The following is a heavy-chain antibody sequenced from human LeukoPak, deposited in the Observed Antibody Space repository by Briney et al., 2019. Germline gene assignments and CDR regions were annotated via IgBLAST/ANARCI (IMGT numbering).Heavy chain of an antibody. CDR3: ARDFAGDRDY. Sequence: AGGSLRLSCAASGFIFRNYWMQWVRKAPGKGRVWVARINPNGITTTYTDSVKGRFTISRDNAKNTLYLQMNSLRVEDTAVYYCARDFAGDRDYWGQGTLVTVSS. CDR1: GFIFRNYW. J-gene: IGHJ4*02. D-gene: IGHD4-17*01. V-gene: IGHV3-74*01. CDR2: INPNGITT.